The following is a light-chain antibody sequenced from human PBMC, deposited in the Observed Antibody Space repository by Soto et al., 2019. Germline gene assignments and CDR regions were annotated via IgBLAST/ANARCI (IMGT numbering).Light chain of an antibody. Sequence: DIQMTQSPSTLSASVGDRVTITCRAGQSISSWLAWYQQKPGKAPKLLIYQASTLESGVPLRFSGSGSGTEFTLTISSLQPDDFATYFCQQYNSYWTFGQGIKVEIK. CDR1: QSISSW. V-gene: IGKV1-5*03. J-gene: IGKJ1*01. CDR2: QAS. CDR3: QQYNSYWT.